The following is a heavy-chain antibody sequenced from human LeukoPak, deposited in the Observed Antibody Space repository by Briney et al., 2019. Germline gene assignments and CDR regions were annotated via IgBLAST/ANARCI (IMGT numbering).Heavy chain of an antibody. CDR3: ARVPCSGGSCYWFDP. D-gene: IGHD2-15*01. V-gene: IGHV1-18*01. CDR2: ISAYKGNT. Sequence: AAVKVSRLSSVYTFTSYGIRWVRQAPGQGLAWMGWISAYKGNTNYAQKLQGRVTMTTDTSTSTAYMELRSLRSDDTAVYYCARVPCSGGSCYWFDPWGQGTLVTVSS. J-gene: IGHJ5*02. CDR1: VYTFTSYG.